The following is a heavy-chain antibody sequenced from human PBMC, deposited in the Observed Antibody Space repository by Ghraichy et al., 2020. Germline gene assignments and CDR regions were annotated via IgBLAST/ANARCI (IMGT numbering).Heavy chain of an antibody. CDR1: GFTFSSYS. Sequence: GGSLRLSCAASGFTFSSYSMNWVRQAPGKGLEWVSSISSSSSYIYYADSVKGRFTISRDNAKNSLYLQMNSLRAEDTAVYYCARDRYCSGGSCPGFDYWGQGTLVTVSS. CDR3: ARDRYCSGGSCPGFDY. J-gene: IGHJ4*02. V-gene: IGHV3-21*01. D-gene: IGHD2-15*01. CDR2: ISSSSSYI.